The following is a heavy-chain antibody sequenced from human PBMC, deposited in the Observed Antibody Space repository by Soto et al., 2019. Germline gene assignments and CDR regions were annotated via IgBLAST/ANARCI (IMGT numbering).Heavy chain of an antibody. Sequence: EVQLLESGGGLVQPGGSLRLSCEASGFSFSSYALSWVRQAPGKGLEWVSTFSAGGRAYYADSVKGRFTIAKDFSKNTLHLQTNSPRAEDTAVYYCAKESMPEHYGDTLFDHWGQGTRVTVSS. J-gene: IGHJ4*02. D-gene: IGHD4-17*01. CDR1: GFSFSSYA. V-gene: IGHV3-23*01. CDR2: FSAGGRA. CDR3: AKESMPEHYGDTLFDH.